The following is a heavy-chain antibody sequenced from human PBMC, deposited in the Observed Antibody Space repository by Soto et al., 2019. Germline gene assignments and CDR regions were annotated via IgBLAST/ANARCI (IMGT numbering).Heavy chain of an antibody. D-gene: IGHD5-18*01. V-gene: IGHV6-1*01. CDR3: AGGLRDTYGYGDWFDP. Sequence: SQTLSLTCAISGDSVSSNSAAWNWVRQSPSRGLEWLGRTYYRSKWDNNYAVSLKSRITLNVDTSKNQFSIQLHSVTPENTAVFFCAGGLRDTYGYGDWFDPWGQGILVTVSS. J-gene: IGHJ5*02. CDR1: GDSVSSNSAA. CDR2: TYYRSKWDN.